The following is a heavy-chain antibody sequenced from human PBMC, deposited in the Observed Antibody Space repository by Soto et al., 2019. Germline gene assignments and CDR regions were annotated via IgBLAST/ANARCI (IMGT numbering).Heavy chain of an antibody. V-gene: IGHV4-30-2*01. CDR3: AGMPYTSGLRFDP. J-gene: IGHJ5*02. Sequence: ASETLSLTCNMSGDSYSISTYSWSWIRQPPGKALQWIGFIYQSGVTSYNPSLASRVSISLDRSNNQCSLKLKSVTAADTAVYFCAGMPYTSGLRFDPWGPGTLVTVSS. CDR1: GDSYSISTYS. CDR2: IYQSGVT. D-gene: IGHD6-19*01.